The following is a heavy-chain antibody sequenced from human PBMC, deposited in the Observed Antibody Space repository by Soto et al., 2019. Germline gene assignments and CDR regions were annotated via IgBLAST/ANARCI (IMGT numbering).Heavy chain of an antibody. J-gene: IGHJ5*02. V-gene: IGHV4-34*01. CDR1: GGSFSGYY. Sequence: SETLSLTCAVYGGSFSGYYWSWIRQPPGKGLEWIGEINHSGSTIYNPSLKSRVTISVDTSKNQFSLKLSSVTAADTAVYYCARGGVAVLRFLEWSNWFDPWGQGTLVTVSS. CDR3: ARGGVAVLRFLEWSNWFDP. D-gene: IGHD3-3*01. CDR2: INHSGST.